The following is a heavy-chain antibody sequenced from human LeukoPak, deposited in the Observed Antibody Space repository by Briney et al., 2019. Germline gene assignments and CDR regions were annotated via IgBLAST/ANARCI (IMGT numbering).Heavy chain of an antibody. CDR2: IYYSGST. CDR1: GGSISSYY. V-gene: IGHV4-59*01. J-gene: IGHJ5*02. CDR3: ARTHCSSTSCYTPNWFDP. Sequence: SETLSLTCTVSGGSISSYYWSWIRQPPGKGLEWIGYIYYSGSTNYNPSLKSRVTISVDTSKNQFSLKLSSVTAADTAVYYCARTHCSSTSCYTPNWFDPWGQGTLVTVSS. D-gene: IGHD2-2*02.